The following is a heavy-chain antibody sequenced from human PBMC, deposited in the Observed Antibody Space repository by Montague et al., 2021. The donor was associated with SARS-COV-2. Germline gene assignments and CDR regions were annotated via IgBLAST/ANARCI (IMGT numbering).Heavy chain of an antibody. CDR1: GGSFSGYY. Sequence: SETLSLTCAVYGGSFSGYYWNWIRQPPGKGLEWIGEINHSGSTNYNPSLKSRVTMSVDTSKNQFSLKLSSVTAADTAVYYCARGARQGYGFRLGSFDSWGQGPLVTASS. J-gene: IGHJ4*02. CDR2: INHSGST. V-gene: IGHV4-34*01. D-gene: IGHD3-10*01. CDR3: ARGARQGYGFRLGSFDS.